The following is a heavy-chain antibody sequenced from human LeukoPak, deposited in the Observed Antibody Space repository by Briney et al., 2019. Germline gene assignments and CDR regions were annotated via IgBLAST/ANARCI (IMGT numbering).Heavy chain of an antibody. J-gene: IGHJ4*02. V-gene: IGHV1-69*04. D-gene: IGHD3-16*01. CDR1: GGTFSSYA. Sequence: ASVNVSCKASGGTFSSYAISWVRQAPGQGLEWMGRIIPILGIANYAQKFQGRVTITADKSTSTAYMELSSLRSEDTAVYYCARDPSNDDYVYGNDYWGQGTLVTVSS. CDR3: ARDPSNDDYVYGNDY. CDR2: IIPILGIA.